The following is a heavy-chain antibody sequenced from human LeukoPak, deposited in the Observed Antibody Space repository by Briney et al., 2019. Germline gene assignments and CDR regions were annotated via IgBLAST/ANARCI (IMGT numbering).Heavy chain of an antibody. D-gene: IGHD4-11*01. Sequence: PGGSLRLSCAASGFTFSGSAMSWVRQAPGEGLEWIGYIYYSGRTNYNPSLKSRVTMSVGTSKIHFSLRLTSVTAADTAVYYCARLPNYSHYFDSWGQGTLVTVSS. CDR1: GFTFSGSA. J-gene: IGHJ4*02. CDR2: IYYSGRT. V-gene: IGHV4-59*08. CDR3: ARLPNYSHYFDS.